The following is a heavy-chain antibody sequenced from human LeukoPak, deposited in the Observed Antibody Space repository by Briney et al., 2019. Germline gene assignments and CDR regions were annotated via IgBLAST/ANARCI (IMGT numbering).Heavy chain of an antibody. Sequence: ASVKVSCKASGYTFTSYGISWVRQAPGQGLEWMGWISAYNGNTNYAQKLQGRVTMTTDTSTSTAYMELRSLRSDDTAVYYCARSFEDIVVVPAASGGLYFDYWGQGTLVTVSS. CDR1: GYTFTSYG. CDR2: ISAYNGNT. J-gene: IGHJ4*02. D-gene: IGHD2-2*01. CDR3: ARSFEDIVVVPAASGGLYFDY. V-gene: IGHV1-18*01.